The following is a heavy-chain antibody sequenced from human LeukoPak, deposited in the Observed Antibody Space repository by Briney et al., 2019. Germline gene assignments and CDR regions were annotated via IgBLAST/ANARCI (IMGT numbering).Heavy chain of an antibody. D-gene: IGHD2-21*01. CDR1: GFTFSSYA. CDR3: AKDLLGIVVVSTPDY. V-gene: IGHV3-23*01. Sequence: HPGGSLRLSCAASGFTFSSYAMSWVRRAPGKGLEWVSVISGSGDSTYYADSVRGRFTISRDNSKNTLYLQMNSLRAGDTAVYYCAKDLLGIVVVSTPDYWGQGTLVTVSS. CDR2: ISGSGDST. J-gene: IGHJ4*02.